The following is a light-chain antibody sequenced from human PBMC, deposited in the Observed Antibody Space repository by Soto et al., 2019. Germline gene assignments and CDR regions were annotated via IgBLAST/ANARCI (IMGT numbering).Light chain of an antibody. V-gene: IGLV1-40*01. CDR3: PSYDTNRRGV. Sequence: QSVLTQPPSVSGAPGQRVTISCTGSSSNIGAGYDVHWYQQFPGTAPKLLIYANSNRPSGVPDRFSASKSGTSASLAITGLHADDEADYYRPSYDTNRRGVFGTGTKLTVL. CDR2: ANS. CDR1: SSNIGAGYD. J-gene: IGLJ1*01.